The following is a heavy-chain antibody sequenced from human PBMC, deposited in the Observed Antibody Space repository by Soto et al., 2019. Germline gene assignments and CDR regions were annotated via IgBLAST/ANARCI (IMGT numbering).Heavy chain of an antibody. J-gene: IGHJ4*02. Sequence: QITLNESGPTLVKPTQTLTLTCTFSGFSLTTSGVGVGWIRQSPGKAPEWLALIYWDDDKRYSPSLKSRPTITKDTSKNQVVLTMANLDPADTATYYCAHRVLRTVFGLVTTTAIYFDFWGQGTPVAVSS. V-gene: IGHV2-5*02. CDR1: GFSLTTSGVG. CDR3: AHRVLRTVFGLVTTTAIYFDF. D-gene: IGHD3-3*01. CDR2: IYWDDDK.